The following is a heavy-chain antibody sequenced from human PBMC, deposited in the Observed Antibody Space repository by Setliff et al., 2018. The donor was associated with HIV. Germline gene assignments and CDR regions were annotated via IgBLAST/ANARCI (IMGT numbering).Heavy chain of an antibody. Sequence: GGSLRLSCVVSGFTLNHYAMHWVRQAPGKGLEWVSGIRFNGRNIAYAGSVKGRFTISRDSAKNSLYLQMNSLRAEDTAVYYCVKAHWDPLSPDYWGQGTLVTVSS. CDR2: IRFNGRNI. CDR1: GFTLNHYA. J-gene: IGHJ4*02. D-gene: IGHD1-26*01. V-gene: IGHV3-9*01. CDR3: VKAHWDPLSPDY.